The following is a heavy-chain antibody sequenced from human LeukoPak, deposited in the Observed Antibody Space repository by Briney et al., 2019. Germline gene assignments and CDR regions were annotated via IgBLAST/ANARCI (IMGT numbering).Heavy chain of an antibody. D-gene: IGHD6-13*01. CDR2: ISYDGSNK. J-gene: IGHJ4*02. Sequence: AVISYDGSNKYYADSVKGRFTISRDNSKNTLYLQMNSLRAEDTAVYYCAKDRYSSSWYHPDYWGQGTLVTVSS. CDR3: AKDRYSSSWYHPDY. V-gene: IGHV3-30*18.